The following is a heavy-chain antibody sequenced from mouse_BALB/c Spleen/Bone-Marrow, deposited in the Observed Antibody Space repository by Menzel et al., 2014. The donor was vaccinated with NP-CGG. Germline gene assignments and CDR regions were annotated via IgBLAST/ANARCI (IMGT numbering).Heavy chain of an antibody. Sequence: QVQLQQSGPELVKPGSSVRISCKASGYTFTSYYIHWVKRRPGQGLEWIGWIYPGNVNTNYNEKFEDKATLTADKSSSTAYMHLSSLTSEDSAVYFCARGDYYRSPMDYWGQGTSVTVSS. V-gene: IGHV1S56*01. CDR2: IYPGNVNT. D-gene: IGHD2-14*01. CDR1: GYTFTSYY. CDR3: ARGDYYRSPMDY. J-gene: IGHJ4*01.